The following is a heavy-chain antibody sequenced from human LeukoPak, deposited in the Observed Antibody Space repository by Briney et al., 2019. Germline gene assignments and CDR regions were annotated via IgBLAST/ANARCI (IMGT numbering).Heavy chain of an antibody. D-gene: IGHD3-22*01. Sequence: AASGFTFDDXAXXWVRXAPGKGXXXXXXISXNSGSIGYADSVKGRFTISRDNAKNSLYLQMNSLRAEDTALYYCAKDRAPYYYDSSGPSQTFDYWGQGTLVTVSS. V-gene: IGHV3-9*01. CDR3: AKDRAPYYYDSSGPSQTFDY. CDR2: ISXNSGSI. CDR1: GFTFDDXA. J-gene: IGHJ4*02.